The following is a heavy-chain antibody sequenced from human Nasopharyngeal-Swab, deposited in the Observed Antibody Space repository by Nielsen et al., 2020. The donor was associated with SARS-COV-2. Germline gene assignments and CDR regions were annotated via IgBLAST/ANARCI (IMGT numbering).Heavy chain of an antibody. CDR1: GYTFTSYY. V-gene: IGHV1-69*13. Sequence: SVKVSCKASGYTFTSYYMHWVRQAPGQGLEWVGGIVPIFGTTDYAQHFQGRVTITADESTSTVYMELSSLRSDDTAVYYCAYDSGTTLSYHYGMDVWGQGTAVTVSS. J-gene: IGHJ6*02. CDR2: IVPIFGTT. CDR3: AYDSGTTLSYHYGMDV. D-gene: IGHD3-10*01.